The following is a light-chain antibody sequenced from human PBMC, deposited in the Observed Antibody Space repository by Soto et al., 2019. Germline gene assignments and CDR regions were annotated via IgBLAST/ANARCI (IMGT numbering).Light chain of an antibody. Sequence: DVQMTQSPSSLSASVGDRVTITCRASQGISNSLAWYQQRPGRVPKLLIYGASNLQSEVPSRFSLSGSWKYLTLAISSLQPEDVATYYCQKYDSADRTVGHGTKVDIK. V-gene: IGKV1-27*01. CDR1: QGISNS. CDR3: QKYDSADRT. J-gene: IGKJ1*01. CDR2: GAS.